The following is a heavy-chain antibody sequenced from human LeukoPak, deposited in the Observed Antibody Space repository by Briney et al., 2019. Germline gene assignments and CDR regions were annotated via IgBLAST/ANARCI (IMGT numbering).Heavy chain of an antibody. CDR2: ISGSGGST. J-gene: IGHJ3*01. CDR3: AKPVADTRNAFDV. CDR1: GFTFSSYA. V-gene: IGHV3-23*01. D-gene: IGHD2-15*01. Sequence: GGSLRLSCAASGFTFSSYAMSWVRQAPGKGLEWVSAISGSGGSTYYADSVKGRFTISRDNAKNTLYLQMNSLRAEDTAVYYCAKPVADTRNAFDVWGHGTLVTVSS.